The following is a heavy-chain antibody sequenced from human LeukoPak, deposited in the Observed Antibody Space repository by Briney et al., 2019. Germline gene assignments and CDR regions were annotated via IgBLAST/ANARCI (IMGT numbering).Heavy chain of an antibody. V-gene: IGHV3-30*18. CDR1: GFTFSSYG. D-gene: IGHD2-21*01. Sequence: GRFLRLSCAASGFTFSSYGMHWVRQAPGKGLEWVAVISYDGSNKYYADSVKGRFTISRDNSKNTLYLQMNSLRAEDTAVYYCAKDSLQIVYYGMDVWGQGTTVTVSS. J-gene: IGHJ6*02. CDR2: ISYDGSNK. CDR3: AKDSLQIVYYGMDV.